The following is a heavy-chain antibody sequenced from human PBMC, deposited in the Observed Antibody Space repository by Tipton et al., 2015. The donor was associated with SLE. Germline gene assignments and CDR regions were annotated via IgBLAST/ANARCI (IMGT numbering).Heavy chain of an antibody. J-gene: IGHJ6*02. D-gene: IGHD2-8*01. CDR3: AKDRPQRPLMGYYYYGMDV. Sequence: QLVQSGGGVVQPGRSLRLSCAASGFTFSSYGMHWVRQAPGKGLEWVAVISYDGSNKYYADSVKGRFTISRDNSNNTLYLQMNSRRAEDTAVYYCAKDRPQRPLMGYYYYGMDVWGQGTTVTV. CDR2: ISYDGSNK. V-gene: IGHV3-30*18. CDR1: GFTFSSYG.